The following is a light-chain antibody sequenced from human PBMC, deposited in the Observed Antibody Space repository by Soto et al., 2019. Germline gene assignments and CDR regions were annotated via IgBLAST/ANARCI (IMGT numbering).Light chain of an antibody. V-gene: IGLV2-14*01. CDR2: DVS. CDR3: SSYTSSSTL. CDR1: SSDVGGYNY. J-gene: IGLJ1*01. Sequence: QSALAQPRSVSGSPGQSVTISCTGTSSDVGGYNYVSWYQQHPGKAPKLMIYDVSNRPSGVSNRFSGSKSGNTASLTISGLQAEDEADYYCSSYTSSSTLFGTGTKVTVL.